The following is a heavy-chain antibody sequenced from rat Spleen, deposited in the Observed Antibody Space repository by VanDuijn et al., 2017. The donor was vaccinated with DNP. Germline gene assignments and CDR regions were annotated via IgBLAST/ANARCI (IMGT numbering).Heavy chain of an antibody. CDR2: IANTGDNT. Sequence: EVQLVESGGGLVQPGRSLKLSCAASGFTFSDYDMAWVRQAPGKGLEWVASIANTGDNTYYSDSVKGRFTISRDNAKSTLYLQLNSLRSEDTATYYCATDWSYYYSIFDYWGQGVMVTVSS. D-gene: IGHD1-2*01. J-gene: IGHJ2*01. CDR3: ATDWSYYYSIFDY. CDR1: GFTFSDYD. V-gene: IGHV5-20*01.